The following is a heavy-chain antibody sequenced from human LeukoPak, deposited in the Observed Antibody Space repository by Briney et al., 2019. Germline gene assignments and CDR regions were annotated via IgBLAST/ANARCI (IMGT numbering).Heavy chain of an antibody. CDR3: ARDSLRLVVVPAAMLGAFDI. CDR1: GFTFSSYA. J-gene: IGHJ3*02. CDR2: ISYDGSNK. Sequence: GGSLRLSCAASGFTFSSYAMHWVRQAPGKGLEWVAVISYDGSNKYYADSVKGRFTISRDNSKSTLYLQMNSLRAEDTAVYYCARDSLRLVVVPAAMLGAFDIWGQGTMVTVSS. V-gene: IGHV3-30*04. D-gene: IGHD2-2*01.